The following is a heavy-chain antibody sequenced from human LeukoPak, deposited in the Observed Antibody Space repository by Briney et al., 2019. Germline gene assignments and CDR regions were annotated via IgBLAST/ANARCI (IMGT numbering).Heavy chain of an antibody. V-gene: IGHV4-39*02. CDR2: IYYSGST. D-gene: IGHD3-22*01. CDR1: GGSISSSSYY. CDR3: ARDYYDSSGYNWVRAFDI. J-gene: IGHJ3*02. Sequence: SETLSLTCTVSGGSISSSSYYWGWIRQPPGKGLEWIGSIYYSGSTYYNPSLKSRVTISVDTSKNQFSLKLSSVTAADTAVYYCARDYYDSSGYNWVRAFDIWGQGTMVTVSS.